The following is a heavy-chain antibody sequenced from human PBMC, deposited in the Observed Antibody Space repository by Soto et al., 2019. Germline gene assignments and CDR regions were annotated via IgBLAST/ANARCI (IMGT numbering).Heavy chain of an antibody. D-gene: IGHD2-15*01. V-gene: IGHV3-23*01. CDR2: ISGSGGST. CDR3: AKASYCSGGSCYPGCDY. J-gene: IGHJ4*02. Sequence: EVQLLESGGGLVQPGGSLRLSCAASGFTFSSYAMSWVRQAPGKGLEWVSAISGSGGSTYYADSVKGRFTISRDNSKKTLYLQMNSLRAEDTAVYYCAKASYCSGGSCYPGCDYWGQGTLVTVSS. CDR1: GFTFSSYA.